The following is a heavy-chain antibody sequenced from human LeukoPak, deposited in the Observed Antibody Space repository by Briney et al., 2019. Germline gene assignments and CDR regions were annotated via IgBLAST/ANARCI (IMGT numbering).Heavy chain of an antibody. CDR1: GFSFSIYV. CDR2: ISGGTSGT. Sequence: PGGSLRLSCAASGFSFSIYVMSWVRQAPGKGLEWVSTISGGTSGTHYADSVRGRFTISRDNAKNSLYLQMNSLRAEDTALYYCAKDFTSGRGTALFDYWGQGTLVTVSS. D-gene: IGHD5-18*01. CDR3: AKDFTSGRGTALFDY. J-gene: IGHJ4*02. V-gene: IGHV3-23*01.